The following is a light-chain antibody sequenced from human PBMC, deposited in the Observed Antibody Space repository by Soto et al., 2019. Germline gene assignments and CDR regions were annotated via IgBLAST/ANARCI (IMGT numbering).Light chain of an antibody. CDR2: EAS. J-gene: IGLJ1*01. CDR3: SLYTSENTYV. Sequence: QSVLTQPPSVSGSPGQSVTISCTGTSTDFVSYNRVSWYQQPPGTAPKLIIYEASNRPSGVPDRFSGSKSGNTASLTFSGLQAADEADYYCSLYTSENTYVFGTGTKLTVL. CDR1: STDFVSYNR. V-gene: IGLV2-18*01.